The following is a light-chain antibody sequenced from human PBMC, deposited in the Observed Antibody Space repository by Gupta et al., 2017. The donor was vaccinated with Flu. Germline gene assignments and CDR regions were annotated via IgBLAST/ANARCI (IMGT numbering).Light chain of an antibody. J-gene: IGLJ3*02. V-gene: IGLV2-14*01. Sequence: HSALTQPASVSGSPGQSITISRPGTSSDVGGYNYVSWYQQHPGNAPKLMIYEVSNRPSGVSNRFSGSKSGNTASLTISGLQAEDEADYYYSSYTSSSTLVFGGGTKLTVL. CDR1: SSDVGGYNY. CDR2: EVS. CDR3: SSYTSSSTLV.